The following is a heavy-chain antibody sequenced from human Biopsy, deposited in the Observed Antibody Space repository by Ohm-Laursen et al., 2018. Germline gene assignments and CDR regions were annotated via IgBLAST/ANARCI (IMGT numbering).Heavy chain of an antibody. V-gene: IGHV3-53*01. Sequence: GSLRLSCAASGFAVSSNYLTWVRQAPGKGLEWVSLIYSDLRTYYAGSVKGRFTIYRDSSKNTVYLQMSSLTAKDTAVYFCARGRTEVAADTFDIWGQGTMVTVSS. CDR2: IYSDLRT. CDR1: GFAVSSNY. D-gene: IGHD2-15*01. CDR3: ARGRTEVAADTFDI. J-gene: IGHJ3*02.